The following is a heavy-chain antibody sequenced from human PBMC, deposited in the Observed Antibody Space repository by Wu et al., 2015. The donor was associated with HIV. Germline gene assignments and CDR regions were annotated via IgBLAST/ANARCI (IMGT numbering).Heavy chain of an antibody. CDR1: GYTFTGYY. D-gene: IGHD6-6*01. CDR3: ARVYEVYSSSWIYGV. V-gene: IGHV1-2*02. J-gene: IGHJ4*02. CDR2: INPNSGGT. Sequence: QVQLVQSGAEVKKPGASVKVSCKASGYTFTGYYMHWVRQAPGQGLEWMGWINPNSGGTNYAQKFQGRVTMTRDTSISTAYMELSRLRSDDTAVYYCARVYEVYSSSWIYGVWGQGTLVHRLL.